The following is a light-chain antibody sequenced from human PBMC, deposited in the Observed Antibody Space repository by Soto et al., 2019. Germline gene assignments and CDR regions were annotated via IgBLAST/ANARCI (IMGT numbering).Light chain of an antibody. Sequence: IVMTQSPATLSVSPGETATLSCRASQSVKSKLAWYQQKHGQAPRLLIYDASTWATGIPARFIGSGSGTKFTLTIRSLQSEDFAVYYCQQHHDWPKTFGQGTKVDIK. CDR2: DAS. J-gene: IGKJ1*01. V-gene: IGKV3-15*01. CDR3: QQHHDWPKT. CDR1: QSVKSK.